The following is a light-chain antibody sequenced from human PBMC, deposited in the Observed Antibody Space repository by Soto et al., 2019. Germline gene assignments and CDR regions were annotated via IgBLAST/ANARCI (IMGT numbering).Light chain of an antibody. CDR1: QIISSSY. Sequence: EIVVTQSPGTLSLSPGERATLCCRASQIISSSYLAWYQQKPGQAPRLLVYGASSRATGIPDRFSGSGSGTDFPPTISRLEPEDFAGSSLQQYGNSWLTFGRGIKGDIK. CDR3: QQYGNSWLT. V-gene: IGKV3-20*01. J-gene: IGKJ3*01. CDR2: GAS.